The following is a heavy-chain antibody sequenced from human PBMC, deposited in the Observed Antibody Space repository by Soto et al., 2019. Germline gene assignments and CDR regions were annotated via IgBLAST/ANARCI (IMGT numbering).Heavy chain of an antibody. Sequence: QVQLVQSGAEVKKPGASVKFSCEASGYTVTGYFMHWVRQAPGQGLEWMGCINPKNGDTYYAQQFQGRVTLTRDTSIITSYTEMIGLRSDDTAVYYCARSSGSYTYSGLDVWGQGTTVTVSS. CDR1: GYTVTGYF. CDR2: INPKNGDT. D-gene: IGHD1-26*01. J-gene: IGHJ6*02. V-gene: IGHV1-2*02. CDR3: ARSSGSYTYSGLDV.